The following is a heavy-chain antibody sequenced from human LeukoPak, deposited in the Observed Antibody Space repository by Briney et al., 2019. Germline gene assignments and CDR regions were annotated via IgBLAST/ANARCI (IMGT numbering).Heavy chain of an antibody. J-gene: IGHJ4*02. V-gene: IGHV3-30-3*01. CDR1: GFTFSSYA. D-gene: IGHD6-13*01. CDR2: ISYDGSNK. Sequence: AGGSLRLSCAASGFTFSSYAMHWVRQAPGKGLEWVAVISYDGSNKYYADSVKGRFIISRDNSKNTLYLQMNSLRAEDTAVYYCARLYSSSWYFDYWGQGTLVTVSS. CDR3: ARLYSSSWYFDY.